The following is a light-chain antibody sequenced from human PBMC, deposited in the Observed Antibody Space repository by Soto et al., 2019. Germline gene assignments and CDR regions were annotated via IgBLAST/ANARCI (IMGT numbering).Light chain of an antibody. J-gene: IGLJ2*01. CDR3: QTWGTGIRV. V-gene: IGLV4-69*01. Sequence: QSVLTQSPSASASLGASVNLTCTLSSGHSNYAIAWHQQQPEKGPRYLMKLNSDGSHSRGDGIPDRFSGSSSGTQRYLTISSLQSDDEADYYCQTWGTGIRVFGGGTQLTVL. CDR1: SGHSNYA. CDR2: LNSDGSH.